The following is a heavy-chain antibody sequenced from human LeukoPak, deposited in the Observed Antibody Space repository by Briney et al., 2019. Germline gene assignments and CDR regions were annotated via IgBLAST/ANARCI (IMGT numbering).Heavy chain of an antibody. CDR2: ISVASNT. J-gene: IGHJ4*02. CDR3: ADYGVSGVRNNFY. D-gene: IGHD3-3*01. Sequence: GGSLRLSCAASGLAFSSYAMRWVRQAPGKGLEWVSTISVASNTFYADSVKGRFTISRDNSRNTVYLQMTSLRADDTAVYYCADYGVSGVRNNFYWGQGTLVTVSS. V-gene: IGHV3-23*01. CDR1: GLAFSSYA.